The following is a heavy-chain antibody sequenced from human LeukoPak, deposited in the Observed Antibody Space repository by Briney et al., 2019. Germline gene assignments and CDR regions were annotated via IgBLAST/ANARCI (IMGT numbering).Heavy chain of an antibody. V-gene: IGHV5-51*01. CDR1: GYTFTNYW. D-gene: IGHD5-18*01. J-gene: IGHJ4*02. CDR3: ARQAAGMVPEFENYFEH. CDR2: IYPGDSNT. Sequence: GESLQISCKVSGYTFTNYWIGWVRQMPGKGLEWMGIIYPGDSNTRYSPSFQGQVTISADKSINTAYLQWSSLQASDTAMYFCARQAAGMVPEFENYFEHWGQGTLVTVAS.